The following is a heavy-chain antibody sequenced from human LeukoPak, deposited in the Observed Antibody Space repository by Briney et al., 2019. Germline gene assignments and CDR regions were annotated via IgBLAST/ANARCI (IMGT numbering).Heavy chain of an antibody. CDR3: STEGGSGSYSAY. J-gene: IGHJ4*02. CDR2: IKREIDGGTT. Sequence: GGSLRLSCAASRLTFSNARMNWVRQAPGKGLEWVGRIKREIDGGTTDYAAPVKGRFTISRDDSKNTLYLRMTSLKIEDTAVYYCSTEGGSGSYSAYWGQGTLVIVSS. D-gene: IGHD3-10*01. CDR1: RLTFSNAR. V-gene: IGHV3-15*01.